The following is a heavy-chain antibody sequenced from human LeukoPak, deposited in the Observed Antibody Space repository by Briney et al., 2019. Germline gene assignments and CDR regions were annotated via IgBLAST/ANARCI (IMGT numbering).Heavy chain of an antibody. CDR3: ARDLIVVPAATAWFDP. Sequence: GGSLRLCCAASGFTFSSYSMNWVRQAPGKGLEWVSSISSSSSYIYYADSVKGRFTISRDNAKNSLYLQMNSLRAEDTAVYYCARDLIVVPAATAWFDPWGQGTLVTVSS. D-gene: IGHD2-2*01. J-gene: IGHJ5*02. CDR2: ISSSSSYI. V-gene: IGHV3-21*01. CDR1: GFTFSSYS.